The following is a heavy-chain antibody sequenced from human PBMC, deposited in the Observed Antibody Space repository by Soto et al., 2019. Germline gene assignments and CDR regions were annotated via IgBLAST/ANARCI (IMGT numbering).Heavy chain of an antibody. V-gene: IGHV3-23*01. Sequence: PGGSLRLSCAASGFTFSSYAMSWVRQAPGKGLEWVSAISGSGGSTYYADSVKGRFTISRDNSKNTLYLQMNSLRAEDTAVYYCTKGGGYFDWLPSWGQGTLVTVSS. D-gene: IGHD3-9*01. CDR2: ISGSGGST. CDR3: TKGGGYFDWLPS. J-gene: IGHJ5*01. CDR1: GFTFSSYA.